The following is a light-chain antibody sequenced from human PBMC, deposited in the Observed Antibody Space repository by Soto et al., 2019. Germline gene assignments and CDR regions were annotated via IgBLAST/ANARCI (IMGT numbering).Light chain of an antibody. V-gene: IGKV3-11*01. Sequence: EIVLTQSPATLSLSPGERATLSCRASQSVSSYLAWYQQKPGQAPRLLIYDASSRATGIPARFSGSGSGTDFTFTISSLEPEDFAVYYCQQRSNWPPVFTFGPGTKVDIK. J-gene: IGKJ3*01. CDR3: QQRSNWPPVFT. CDR2: DAS. CDR1: QSVSSY.